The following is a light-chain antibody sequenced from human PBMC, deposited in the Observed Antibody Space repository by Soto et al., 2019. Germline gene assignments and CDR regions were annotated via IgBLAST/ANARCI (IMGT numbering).Light chain of an antibody. CDR3: AAWDDRLTGHFV. Sequence: PVLTQAPSASGAPGQRVAISCNGSSSNSGNNFVYWYQQLPGTAPKLLIYRSNQRRSGVPDRFSGSKSGTSASLAISGLRSDDGADYYCAAWDDRLTGHFVFGAGTKVTVL. V-gene: IGLV1-47*01. J-gene: IGLJ1*01. CDR1: SSNSGNNF. CDR2: RSN.